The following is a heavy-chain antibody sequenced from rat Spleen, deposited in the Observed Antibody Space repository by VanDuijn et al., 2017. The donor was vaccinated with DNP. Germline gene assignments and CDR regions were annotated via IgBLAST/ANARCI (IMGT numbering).Heavy chain of an antibody. CDR1: GFTFSSYD. J-gene: IGHJ4*01. D-gene: IGHD1-11*01. V-gene: IGHV5S13*01. CDR3: ARGGSDKGGAMDA. Sequence: EVQLVESGGGLVQPGRSLKLSCAASGFTFSSYDMAWVRQAPTRGLEWVAATVTSGGGSIYYPDSVKGRFTISRDDAKNTLYLQMNSLKSEDTATYYCARGGSDKGGAMDAWGQGTSVTVSS. CDR2: TVTSGGGSI.